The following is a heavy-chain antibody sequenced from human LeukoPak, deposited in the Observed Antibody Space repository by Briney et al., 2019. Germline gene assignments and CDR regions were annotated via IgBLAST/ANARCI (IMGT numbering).Heavy chain of an antibody. V-gene: IGHV5-51*01. D-gene: IGHD6-19*01. J-gene: IGHJ4*02. Sequence: GESLKISCKGSGYSFTSYWIGWVRQMPGKGLEWMGIIYPGDSDNRYSPSFQGQVTISADKSISTAYLQWSSLKASDTAMYYCARHGTYSSGWYGVGEVDYWGQGTLVTVSS. CDR2: IYPGDSDN. CDR3: ARHGTYSSGWYGVGEVDY. CDR1: GYSFTSYW.